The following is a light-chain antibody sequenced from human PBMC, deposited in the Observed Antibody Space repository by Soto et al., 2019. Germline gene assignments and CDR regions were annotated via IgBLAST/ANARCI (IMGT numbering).Light chain of an antibody. Sequence: IVLSQSAATLCVHTGARATLSWMASQSVSSNLAWYQQQPGQAPRLLISGASTRATGIPARFSGSGSGTEFTLTISSLQSEDVAVYYCQQYNNWPRTFGQGTKVHIK. CDR1: QSVSSN. CDR3: QQYNNWPRT. J-gene: IGKJ1*01. CDR2: GAS. V-gene: IGKV3-15*01.